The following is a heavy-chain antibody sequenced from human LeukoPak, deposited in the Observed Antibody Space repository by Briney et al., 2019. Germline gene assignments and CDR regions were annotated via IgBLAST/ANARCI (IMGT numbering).Heavy chain of an antibody. CDR3: ARAKRGSCCNFDY. D-gene: IGHD2-15*01. J-gene: IGHJ4*02. Sequence: GGSLRLSCAASGFTLSDYYMSWIRQAPGKGLEWVSYISSSGSTIYYADSVKGRFTISRDNAKNSLYLQMNSLRAEDTAVYYCARAKRGSCCNFDYWGQGTLVTVSS. CDR2: ISSSGSTI. CDR1: GFTLSDYY. V-gene: IGHV3-11*01.